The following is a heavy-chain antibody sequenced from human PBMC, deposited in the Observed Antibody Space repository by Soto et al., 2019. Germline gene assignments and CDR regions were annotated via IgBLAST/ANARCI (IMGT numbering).Heavy chain of an antibody. J-gene: IGHJ4*02. CDR3: AKDDADSSGYYDY. V-gene: IGHV3-23*01. D-gene: IGHD3-22*01. CDR2: ISGGGST. Sequence: GGSLRLSCAASGFTFSSYAMSWVRQAPGKGLEWVSAISGGGSTYYAASVKGRFTISRDNSKNTLYLQMNSLRAEDTAVYYCAKDDADSSGYYDYWGQGTLVTVSS. CDR1: GFTFSSYA.